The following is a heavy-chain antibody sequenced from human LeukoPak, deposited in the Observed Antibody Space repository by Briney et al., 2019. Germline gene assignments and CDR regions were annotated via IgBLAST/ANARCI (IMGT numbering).Heavy chain of an antibody. CDR2: IWNNGGIK. CDR1: GFTFSSYG. D-gene: IGHD2-2*01. V-gene: IGHV3-33*06. CDR3: AKDGEGGYCSSTSCYWRQYYYYYYMDV. Sequence: PGRSLRLSCAASGFTFSSYGMHWVRQAPGKGLEWVAVIWNNGGIKYYADSVKGRFTISRENSKNTLYLQMNSLRAEETAVYYCAKDGEGGYCSSTSCYWRQYYYYYYMDVWGKGTTVTVSS. J-gene: IGHJ6*03.